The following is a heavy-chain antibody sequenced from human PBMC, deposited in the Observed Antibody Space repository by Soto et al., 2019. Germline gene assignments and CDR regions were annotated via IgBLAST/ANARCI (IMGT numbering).Heavy chain of an antibody. J-gene: IGHJ1*01. V-gene: IGHV3-7*03. CDR2: INQDGSEK. CDR3: ARGGDYGDTNHLFQY. CDR1: GFTFSSYW. Sequence: GGSLRLSCAASGFTFSSYWLSWVRQAPGKGLEWVANINQDGSEKYYVDSVKRRFTITRDNAKNSLYLQMNSLRAEDTAVYYCARGGDYGDTNHLFQYWGQGTLVTVSS. D-gene: IGHD4-17*01.